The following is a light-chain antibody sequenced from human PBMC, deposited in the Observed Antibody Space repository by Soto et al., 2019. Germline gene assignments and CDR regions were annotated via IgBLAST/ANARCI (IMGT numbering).Light chain of an antibody. CDR2: DVT. CDR1: SSDVGGYNY. J-gene: IGLJ1*01. V-gene: IGLV2-14*03. CDR3: SSYTGSSPSYV. Sequence: QSVLTQLASVSGSPGQSITISCTGTSSDVGGYNYVSWYQHHPGKAPELMIYDVTNRPSGVSHRFSGSKSGNSASLTISGLQAEDEADYYCSSYTGSSPSYVFGAGTKVTVL.